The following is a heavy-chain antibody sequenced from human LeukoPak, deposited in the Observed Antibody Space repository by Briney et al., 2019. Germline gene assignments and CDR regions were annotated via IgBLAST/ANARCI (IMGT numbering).Heavy chain of an antibody. Sequence: SETLSLTCTVSGNSVNSSDYYWGWIRQPPGKGREWIGSIYYSGSTYYKPSLKSRVTISVDTSKNQFSLKLTSVTAADTAVYYCARHERLEYFHHWGQGTLVTVSS. V-gene: IGHV4-39*01. CDR1: GNSVNSSDYY. J-gene: IGHJ1*01. CDR3: ARHERLEYFHH. CDR2: IYYSGST. D-gene: IGHD1-1*01.